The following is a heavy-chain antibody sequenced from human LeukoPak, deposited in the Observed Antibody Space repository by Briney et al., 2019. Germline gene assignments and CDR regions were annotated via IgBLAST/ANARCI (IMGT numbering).Heavy chain of an antibody. Sequence: ASVKVSCKTSGYSFSDYYMYRVRQAPGQGLEWMGWINPNSGGTNYAQKFQGRVTMTRDTSISTAYMEMSGLTSDDTAAYYCARDRSNRFGPPDAFAIWGQGTMVTVSS. CDR2: INPNSGGT. J-gene: IGHJ3*02. CDR3: ARDRSNRFGPPDAFAI. V-gene: IGHV1-2*02. CDR1: GYSFSDYY. D-gene: IGHD3/OR15-3a*01.